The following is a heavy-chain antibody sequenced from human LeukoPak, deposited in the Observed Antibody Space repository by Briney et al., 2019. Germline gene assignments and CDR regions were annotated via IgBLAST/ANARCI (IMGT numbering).Heavy chain of an antibody. CDR1: GFTFSSNA. Sequence: GGSLRLSCEASGFTFSSNAMSWVRQAPGKGLEWVSALSGGGDSTYYADSVKGRFTISRDNSKNTLYLQMHSLRADDTAVYYCARDLQYLLLMGEIDYWGQGTLVTVSS. J-gene: IGHJ4*02. V-gene: IGHV3-23*01. CDR2: LSGGGDST. D-gene: IGHD2-2*01. CDR3: ARDLQYLLLMGEIDY.